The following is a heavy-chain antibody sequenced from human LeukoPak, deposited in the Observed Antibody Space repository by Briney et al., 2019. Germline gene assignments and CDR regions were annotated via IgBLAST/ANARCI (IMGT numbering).Heavy chain of an antibody. CDR3: ARSLVATIMVFDL. V-gene: IGHV3-48*03. CDR2: ISNTDSST. Sequence: PGGSLRLSRAGSGFAFNIYEMNWVRQAPGKGLEWVAYISNTDSSTYYADSVKGRFTISRDGAKNSLFLQMNSLRAEDTAVYYCARSLVATIMVFDLWGQGALVTVSS. CDR1: GFAFNIYE. J-gene: IGHJ4*02. D-gene: IGHD5-12*01.